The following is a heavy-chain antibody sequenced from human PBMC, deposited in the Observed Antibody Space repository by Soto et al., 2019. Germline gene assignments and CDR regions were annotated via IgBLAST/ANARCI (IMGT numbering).Heavy chain of an antibody. V-gene: IGHV1-69*13. CDR3: AESIAARGNWFDP. CDR1: GDTFSSYA. CDR2: IIPIFGTA. Sequence: SVKVSCKASGDTFSSYAISWVRQAPGQGLEWMGGIIPIFGTANYAQKFQGRVTITADESTSTAYMELSSLRSEDTAVYYCAESIAARGNWFDPWGQGTLVTVSS. D-gene: IGHD6-6*01. J-gene: IGHJ5*02.